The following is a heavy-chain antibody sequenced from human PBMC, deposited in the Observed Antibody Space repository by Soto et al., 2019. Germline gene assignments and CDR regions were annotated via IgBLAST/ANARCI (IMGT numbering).Heavy chain of an antibody. V-gene: IGHV3-74*01. CDR1: GFTFTTYW. Sequence: PGGSLRLSCAASGFTFTTYWMHWVRQAPGKGLVWVSRIKFDESTTNYADSVKGRFTISRDNAKNTVFLQMNGLGAEDTAVYYCVRGGLWAYYMDVWGKGTTVTVS. CDR2: IKFDESTT. J-gene: IGHJ6*03. CDR3: VRGGLWAYYMDV. D-gene: IGHD2-21*01.